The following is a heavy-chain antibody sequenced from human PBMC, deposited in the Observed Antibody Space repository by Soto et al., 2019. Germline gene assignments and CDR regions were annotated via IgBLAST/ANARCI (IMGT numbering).Heavy chain of an antibody. CDR1: GFTFSSYA. Sequence: GGSLRLSCAASGFTFSSYAMSWVRQAPGKGLEWISAVSGSGDSTYYADSVKGRFTISRDNSKNTLYLQMNSLRAEDTAVYYCAKGVPGIAVAGTGYFQHWGQGTQVTVSS. D-gene: IGHD6-19*01. V-gene: IGHV3-23*01. CDR2: VSGSGDST. CDR3: AKGVPGIAVAGTGYFQH. J-gene: IGHJ1*01.